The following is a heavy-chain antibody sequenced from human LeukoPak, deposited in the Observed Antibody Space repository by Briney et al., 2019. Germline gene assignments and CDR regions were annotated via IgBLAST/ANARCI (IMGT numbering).Heavy chain of an antibody. D-gene: IGHD3-22*01. CDR3: ARDLGHYYDSSGRSNHAFDI. Sequence: ASVKVSCKASGGTFSSYAISWVRQAPGQGLEWMGRIIPILGIANYAQKFQGRVTITADKSTSTAYMELSSLRSEDTAVYYCARDLGHYYDSSGRSNHAFDIWGQGTMVTVSS. V-gene: IGHV1-69*04. CDR1: GGTFSSYA. J-gene: IGHJ3*02. CDR2: IIPILGIA.